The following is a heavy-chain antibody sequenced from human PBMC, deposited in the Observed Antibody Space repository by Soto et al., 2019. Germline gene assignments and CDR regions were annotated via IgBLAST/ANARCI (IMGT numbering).Heavy chain of an antibody. D-gene: IGHD4-17*01. CDR1: GFTFSNAW. Sequence: EVQLVESGGGLVKPGGSLRLSCAASGFTFSNAWMSWVRQAPGKGLEWVGRIKSKTDGGTTDYAAPVKGRFTISRDDSKNTLYLQMNSLKTEDTAVYYCMGTGYGDLTYYYYMDVWGKGTTVTVSS. CDR2: IKSKTDGGTT. J-gene: IGHJ6*03. CDR3: MGTGYGDLTYYYYMDV. V-gene: IGHV3-15*01.